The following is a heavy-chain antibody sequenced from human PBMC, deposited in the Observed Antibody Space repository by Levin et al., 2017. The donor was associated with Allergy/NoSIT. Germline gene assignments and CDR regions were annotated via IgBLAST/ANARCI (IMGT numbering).Heavy chain of an antibody. J-gene: IGHJ2*01. CDR1: GDSISSYY. Sequence: PSETLFLTCTVSGDSISSYYWSWIRQPPGRGLEWIGYIHYDGNTNYNPSLKSRITISLDTSKNDFSLKLRSVTAADTAVYFCAREYGGDWYFDLWGRGTLVTVSS. D-gene: IGHD2-21*01. CDR3: AREYGGDWYFDL. V-gene: IGHV4-59*01. CDR2: IHYDGNT.